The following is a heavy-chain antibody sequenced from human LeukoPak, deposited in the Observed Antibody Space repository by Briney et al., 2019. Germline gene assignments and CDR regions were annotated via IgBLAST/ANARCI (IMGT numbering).Heavy chain of an antibody. CDR3: ARDGTLTTTYYFDY. V-gene: IGHV3-21*01. CDR1: GFTFSSYS. Sequence: GGSLRLSCAASGFTFSSYSMNWVRQAPGKGLEWVSSTSSSSSYIFYADSVKGRFTISRDNAKSSLYLQMNSLRAEDAAVYYCARDGTLTTTYYFDYWGQGTLVTVSS. CDR2: TSSSSSYI. J-gene: IGHJ4*02. D-gene: IGHD4-11*01.